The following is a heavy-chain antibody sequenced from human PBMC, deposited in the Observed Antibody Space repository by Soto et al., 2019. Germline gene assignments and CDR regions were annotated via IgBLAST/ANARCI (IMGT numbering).Heavy chain of an antibody. V-gene: IGHV4-34*01. D-gene: IGHD3-9*01. J-gene: IGHJ4*02. Sequence: SETLSLTCAVYGGSFSGYCWSWIRQPPGKGLEWIGEINHSGSTNYNPSLKSRVTISVDTSKNQFSLKLSSVTAADTAVYYCARGQRYFDWLLWALDYWGQGTLVTVSS. CDR2: INHSGST. CDR3: ARGQRYFDWLLWALDY. CDR1: GGSFSGYC.